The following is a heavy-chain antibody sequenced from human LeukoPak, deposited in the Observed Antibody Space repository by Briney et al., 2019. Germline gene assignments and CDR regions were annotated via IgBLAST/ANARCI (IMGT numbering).Heavy chain of an antibody. J-gene: IGHJ4*02. CDR1: GGPISSGGYS. D-gene: IGHD1-26*01. CDR2: IYYSGST. CDR3: ARAPRGAWDAALDY. V-gene: IGHV4-30-4*07. Sequence: PSETLSLTCAVSGGPISSGGYSWSWIRQPPGKGPEWIGYIYYSGSTHYNPSLRSRVTISVDTSKNQFSLKLSSVTAADTAVYYCARAPRGAWDAALDYWGQGTLVTVSS.